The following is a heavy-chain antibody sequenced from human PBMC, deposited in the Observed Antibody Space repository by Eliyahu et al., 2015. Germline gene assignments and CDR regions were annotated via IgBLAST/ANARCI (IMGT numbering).Heavy chain of an antibody. CDR1: GGSISSYY. D-gene: IGHD2-2*01. J-gene: IGHJ5*02. Sequence: QVQLQESGPGXVKPSETLSLTXXVXGGSISSYYWSWIRQPAGKGLEWIGRIYTSGSTNYNPSLKSRVTMSVDTSKNQFSLKLSSVTAADTAVYYCARGYCSSTSCSGFDPWGQGTLVTVSS. CDR2: IYTSGST. CDR3: ARGYCSSTSCSGFDP. V-gene: IGHV4-4*07.